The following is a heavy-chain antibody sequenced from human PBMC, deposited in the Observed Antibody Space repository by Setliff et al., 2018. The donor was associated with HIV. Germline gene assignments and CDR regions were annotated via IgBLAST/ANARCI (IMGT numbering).Heavy chain of an antibody. J-gene: IGHJ4*02. Sequence: ASVKVSCKASGGTFSSYGISWVRQAPGQGLEWMGWINAYNGNTNYAQKLQGRVTMTTDTSTSTAYMELSSLRSEDTAVYYCARDQPGGNLDYWGQGTLVTVSS. CDR3: ARDQPGGNLDY. V-gene: IGHV1-18*01. CDR2: INAYNGNT. D-gene: IGHD3-16*01. CDR1: GGTFSSYG.